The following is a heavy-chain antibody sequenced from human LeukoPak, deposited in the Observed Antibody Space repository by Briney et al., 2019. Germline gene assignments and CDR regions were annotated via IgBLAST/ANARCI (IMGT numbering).Heavy chain of an antibody. CDR2: IYTGGST. CDR3: ARNLYYYDSSGYYYY. Sequence: PGGSLRLSCAASGFTVSSNYMSWVRQAPGKGLEWVSAIYTGGSTYYAGSVKGRFTTSRDNSKNMLYLQMNSLRAEDTAVYYCARNLYYYDSSGYYYYWGQGTLVTVSS. V-gene: IGHV3-66*01. D-gene: IGHD3-22*01. CDR1: GFTVSSNY. J-gene: IGHJ4*02.